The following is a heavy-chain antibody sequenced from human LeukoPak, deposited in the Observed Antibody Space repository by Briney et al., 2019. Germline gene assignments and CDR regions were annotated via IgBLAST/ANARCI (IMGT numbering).Heavy chain of an antibody. CDR3: TRPDGAYNY. Sequence: GGSLRLSCAASGFTFSSYAMSWVRQAPGKGLEWVGRIRSKANSYATAYAASVKGRFTISRDDSKNTAYLQMNSLKTEDTAVYYCTRPDGAYNYWGQGTLVTVSS. J-gene: IGHJ4*02. D-gene: IGHD4-17*01. V-gene: IGHV3-73*01. CDR2: IRSKANSYAT. CDR1: GFTFSSYA.